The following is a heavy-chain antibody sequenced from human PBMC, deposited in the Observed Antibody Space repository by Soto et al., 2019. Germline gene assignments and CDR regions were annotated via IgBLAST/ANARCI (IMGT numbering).Heavy chain of an antibody. D-gene: IGHD2-15*01. CDR1: GGSISRGGYY. CDR2: IYYSGST. J-gene: IGHJ4*02. Sequence: SETLSLTCAVSGGSISRGGYYWSCIRQHPGNGLEWIEYIYYSGSTYYNPSLKIRVTISVYTSKNQFSLKLSSVTAADTAVYYCARGVGFYSGGSCYSAANIYYWSQGTVVTVSS. CDR3: ARGVGFYSGGSCYSAANIYY. V-gene: IGHV4-31*11.